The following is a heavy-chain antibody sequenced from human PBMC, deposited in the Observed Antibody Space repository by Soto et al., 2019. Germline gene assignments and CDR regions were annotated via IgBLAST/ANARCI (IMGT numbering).Heavy chain of an antibody. V-gene: IGHV3-15*07. CDR1: GFTFSNAW. Sequence: EVQLVQSGGGLVKPGESLRLSCAVSGFTFSNAWMGWVRQAPGKGLEWVGRIKSETDGGATDYAAPVRGRFTISRDDSRGTLFRQMCSLKTEDTGVYYWCTVWGSGWPWTDYWGQGTQVPVS. J-gene: IGHJ4*02. CDR3: CTVWGSGWPWTDY. CDR2: IKSETDGGAT. D-gene: IGHD6-19*01.